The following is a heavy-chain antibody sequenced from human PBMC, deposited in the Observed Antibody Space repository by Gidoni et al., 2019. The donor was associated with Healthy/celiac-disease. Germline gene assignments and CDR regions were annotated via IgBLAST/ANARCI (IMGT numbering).Heavy chain of an antibody. D-gene: IGHD6-19*01. CDR1: AFTFLSYG. Sequence: QVQLLASGGGVVQPGRSLRLSCPASAFTFLSYGMHWVRQAPGKGLEWVAVIWYDGSNKYYADSVKGRFTISRDNSKNTLYLQMNSLRAEDTAVYYCARAYSSGWYDAFDIWGQGTMVTVFS. V-gene: IGHV3-33*01. J-gene: IGHJ3*02. CDR2: IWYDGSNK. CDR3: ARAYSSGWYDAFDI.